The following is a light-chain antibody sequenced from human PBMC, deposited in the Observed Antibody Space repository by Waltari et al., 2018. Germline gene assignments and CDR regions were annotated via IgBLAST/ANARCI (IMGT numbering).Light chain of an antibody. V-gene: IGKV1-39*01. CDR3: QQGYLSPPCT. CDR2: AAT. J-gene: IGKJ2*02. Sequence: IQMTRSPSTLSPSVGVRVTITCQASQRISTYLNWYQQKPGQAPSHLIFAATSLQSAVPSRFSGIGAGTEFTLTIHNQHPEDFATYFCQQGYLSPPCTLGQGTKL. CDR1: QRISTY.